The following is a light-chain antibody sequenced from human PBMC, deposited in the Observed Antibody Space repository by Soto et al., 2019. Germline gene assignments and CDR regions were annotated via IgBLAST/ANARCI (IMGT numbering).Light chain of an antibody. J-gene: IGLJ1*01. CDR1: SSNIGAGYD. CDR2: GNS. CDR3: QSYDSSLSAYV. V-gene: IGLV1-40*01. Sequence: QSVLAQPPSVSGAPGQKVTISCTGGSSNIGAGYDLHWYQQLPGTAPKLLLYGNSNRPSGVPDRFSGSKSGTSASLAITGLQAEDEADYYCQSYDSSLSAYVVGTGTKVTVL.